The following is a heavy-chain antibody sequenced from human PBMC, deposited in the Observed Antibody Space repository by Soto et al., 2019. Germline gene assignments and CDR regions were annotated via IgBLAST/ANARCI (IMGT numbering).Heavy chain of an antibody. CDR2: IYYSGST. Sequence: QLQLQESGPGLVKPSETLSLTCTVSGGSISSSNYFWGWIRQPPGKGLEWIGSIYYSGSTYYNPSLKSRVTISVDMSKNQFSLKLRSVTAADTAVYYCAGTLRGLWFGDLYPDYWGQGTLVTVSS. CDR3: AGTLRGLWFGDLYPDY. V-gene: IGHV4-39*01. D-gene: IGHD3-10*01. J-gene: IGHJ4*02. CDR1: GGSISSSNYF.